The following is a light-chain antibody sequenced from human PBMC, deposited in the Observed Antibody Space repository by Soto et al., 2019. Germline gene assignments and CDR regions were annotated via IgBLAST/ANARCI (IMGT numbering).Light chain of an antibody. CDR1: KSVSSSN. V-gene: IGKV3-20*01. J-gene: IGKJ1*01. CDR3: QQYGRPPWT. Sequence: EIDLTQPPGTMSLSPLARATVYCSASKSVSSSNLAWYQQKPGQAPGLLIFDVSSRATGIPDRFSGSGSGTDFTLTISRLEPEDFAVYYCQQYGRPPWTFGQGTKVDIK. CDR2: DVS.